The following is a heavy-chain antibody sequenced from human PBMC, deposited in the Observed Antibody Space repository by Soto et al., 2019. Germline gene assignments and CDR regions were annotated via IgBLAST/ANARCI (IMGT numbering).Heavy chain of an antibody. D-gene: IGHD3-16*01. CDR2: ISYDGSNK. CDR1: GFTFSSYG. CDR3: AKVKLGVGAGLYYYGMDV. V-gene: IGHV3-30*18. J-gene: IGHJ6*02. Sequence: PGGTLRLSCAASGFTFSSYGMHWVRQAPGKGLEWVAVISYDGSNKYYADSVKGRFTISRDNSKNTLYLQMNSLRAEDTAVYYCAKVKLGVGAGLYYYGMDVWGQATTVTVS.